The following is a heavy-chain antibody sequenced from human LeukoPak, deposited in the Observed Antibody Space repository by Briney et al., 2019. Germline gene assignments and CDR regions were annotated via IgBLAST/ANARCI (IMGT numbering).Heavy chain of an antibody. D-gene: IGHD6-19*01. CDR2: TSSSDPGT. J-gene: IGHJ4*02. Sequence: PGGSLRLSCAASGFPLSSYAMSWVRQASGKGLEWVSATSSSDPGTYYADSVRGRFTISRDNSKNTLYLQMNSLRAEDTAVYYCAKDRRQWLVRHTFDYWGQGTLVTVSS. CDR1: GFPLSSYA. CDR3: AKDRRQWLVRHTFDY. V-gene: IGHV3-23*01.